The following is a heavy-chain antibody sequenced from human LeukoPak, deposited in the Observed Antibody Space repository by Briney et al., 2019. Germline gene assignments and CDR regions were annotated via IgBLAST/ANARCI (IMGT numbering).Heavy chain of an antibody. Sequence: ASVKVSCKASGYTITSYGISWVRQAPGQGLEWMGWISAYNGNTNYAQKLQGRVTMTTDTSTSTAYMELRSLRSDDTAVYYCARERWYYDSSGYFGYWGQGTLVTVSS. CDR1: GYTITSYG. D-gene: IGHD3-22*01. J-gene: IGHJ4*02. CDR3: ARERWYYDSSGYFGY. CDR2: ISAYNGNT. V-gene: IGHV1-18*01.